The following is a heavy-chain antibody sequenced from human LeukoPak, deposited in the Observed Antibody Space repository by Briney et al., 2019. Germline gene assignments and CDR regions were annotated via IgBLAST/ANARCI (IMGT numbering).Heavy chain of an antibody. CDR3: ARDTNWNYD. Sequence: SVKVSCKASGYTFTTYGISWVRQAPGQGLEWMGGIIPIFGTANYAQKFQGRVTITADESTSTAYMELSSLRSEDTAVYYCARDTNWNYDWGQGTLVTVSS. CDR1: GYTFTTYG. D-gene: IGHD1-7*01. CDR2: IIPIFGTA. V-gene: IGHV1-69*13. J-gene: IGHJ4*02.